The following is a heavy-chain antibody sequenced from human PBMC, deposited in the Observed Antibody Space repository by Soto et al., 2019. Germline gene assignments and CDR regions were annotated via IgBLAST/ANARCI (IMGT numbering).Heavy chain of an antibody. CDR2: INSDGSST. V-gene: IGHV3-74*03. Sequence: EVQLVESGRGLVQPGGSLRLSCAASGFIFSGYWMHWVRRAPGKGLVWVSRINSDGSSTTYADSVKGRFTISRDNAKNTMYLQMNSLRAEDTVVYYCARLLGGSGSFIDYWGQGTLVTVSS. CDR3: ARLLGGSGSFIDY. J-gene: IGHJ4*02. CDR1: GFIFSGYW. D-gene: IGHD3-10*01.